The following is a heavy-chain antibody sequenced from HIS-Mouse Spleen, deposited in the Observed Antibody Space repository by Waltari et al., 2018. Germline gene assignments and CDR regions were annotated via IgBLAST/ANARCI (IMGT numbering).Heavy chain of an antibody. Sequence: EVQLVESGGGLVQPGRSLRISCAASGFTFDDYAMHWVRQAPGKGLEWVSGISWNSGSIGYADSVKGRFTISRDNAKNSLYLQMNSLRAEDTALYYCAKDIRIAAAGTGAFDIWGQGTMVTVSS. D-gene: IGHD6-13*01. CDR3: AKDIRIAAAGTGAFDI. J-gene: IGHJ3*02. CDR2: ISWNSGSI. CDR1: GFTFDDYA. V-gene: IGHV3-9*01.